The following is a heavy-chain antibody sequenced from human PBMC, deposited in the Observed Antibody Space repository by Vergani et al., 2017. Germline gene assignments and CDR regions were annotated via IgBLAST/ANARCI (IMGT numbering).Heavy chain of an antibody. Sequence: EVQLVESGGGLVQPGGSLRLSCAASGFTFSSYDMHWVRQATGKGLEWVSAIGTAGDPYYPGSVKGRFTISRENAKNSLYLQMNSLRAGDTAVYYCARGLHCSSTSCYNDAFDIWGQGTMVTVSS. D-gene: IGHD2-2*02. V-gene: IGHV3-13*05. CDR2: IGTAGDP. CDR1: GFTFSSYD. CDR3: ARGLHCSSTSCYNDAFDI. J-gene: IGHJ3*02.